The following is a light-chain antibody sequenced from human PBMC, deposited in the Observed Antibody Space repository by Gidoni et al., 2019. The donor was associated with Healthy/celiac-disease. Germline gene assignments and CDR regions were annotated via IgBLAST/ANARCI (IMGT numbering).Light chain of an antibody. Sequence: IQMTQSPSSLSASVGDRVTITCRASQSISSYLNWYQQKPGKAPKLLIYAASSLQSGAPSRFSGSGSGTDFTLTISSLQPEDFATDYCQQSYSTPHTFGGGTKVEIK. J-gene: IGKJ4*01. CDR2: AAS. V-gene: IGKV1-39*01. CDR1: QSISSY. CDR3: QQSYSTPHT.